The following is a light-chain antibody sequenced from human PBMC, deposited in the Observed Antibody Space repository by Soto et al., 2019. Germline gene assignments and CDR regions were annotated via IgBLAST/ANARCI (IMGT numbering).Light chain of an antibody. CDR2: AAS. V-gene: IGKV3-15*01. CDR3: QQYNTWLWT. J-gene: IGKJ1*01. CDR1: QSINAH. Sequence: EVVMTQSPATLSVSPGERVTLSCRASQSINAHLAWYQQKPGQAPRLLIHAASTRATGIPARFSGSGFGTEFILTTTSLKSKDFGIYYCQQYNTWLWTFGQGTKVEIQ.